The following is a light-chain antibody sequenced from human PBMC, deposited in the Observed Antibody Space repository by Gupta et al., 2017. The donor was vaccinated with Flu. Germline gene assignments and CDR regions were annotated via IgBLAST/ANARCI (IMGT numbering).Light chain of an antibody. CDR1: QSVDTK. CDR3: RQYNNCPHT. Sequence: EIVMTQSPATLSVSPGERATLSCRASQSVDTKLAWYQQKPGQSPRLLIYAASTSANGVPASFSGSGSGTEFTLTIRSLQSEDFAVYYCRQYNNCPHTFGQGTKLEIK. V-gene: IGKV3-15*01. CDR2: AAS. J-gene: IGKJ2*01.